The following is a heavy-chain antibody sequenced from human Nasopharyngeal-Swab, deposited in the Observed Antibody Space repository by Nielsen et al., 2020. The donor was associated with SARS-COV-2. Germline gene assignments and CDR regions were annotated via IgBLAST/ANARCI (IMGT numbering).Heavy chain of an antibody. CDR3: ARRVAGSRRAFDI. J-gene: IGHJ3*02. CDR2: MNPNSGNT. D-gene: IGHD6-19*01. Sequence: ASRQGLEWMGWMNPNSGNTGYAQKFQGRVTMTRNTSISTAHMELSSLRSEDTAVYYCARRVAGSRRAFDIWGQGTMVTVSS. V-gene: IGHV1-8*01.